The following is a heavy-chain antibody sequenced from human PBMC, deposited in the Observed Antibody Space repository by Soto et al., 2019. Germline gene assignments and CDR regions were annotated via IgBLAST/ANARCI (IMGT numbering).Heavy chain of an antibody. CDR3: ARDRPYGDPNWFDP. CDR1: GFTFTSFT. CDR2: MSYDGART. J-gene: IGHJ5*02. V-gene: IGHV3-30-3*01. D-gene: IGHD4-17*01. Sequence: QVQLVETGGGVVQPGGSLSLSCATSGFTFTSFTMHWVRQAPGKGLEWIAVMSYDGARTDYADAVKGLFTISSDTSKNTLYLHMNILRPDDTAMYYCARDRPYGDPNWFDPWGQGTLVTVSS.